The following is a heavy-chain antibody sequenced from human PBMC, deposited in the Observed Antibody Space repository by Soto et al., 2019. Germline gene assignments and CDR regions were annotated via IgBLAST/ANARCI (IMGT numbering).Heavy chain of an antibody. D-gene: IGHD7-27*01. Sequence: QVQLVESGGGVVQPGRSLRLSCAASGFTFPRFGMHWVRQAPGKGVEWVALITYEGSQIYYADAVKGRFTISRDNGDNTLSLQMDNLGTEDTATYFCAKGRGEMNWANYYGLDVWGQGTTVTVSS. J-gene: IGHJ6*02. CDR1: GFTFPRFG. CDR3: AKGRGEMNWANYYGLDV. V-gene: IGHV3-30*18. CDR2: ITYEGSQI.